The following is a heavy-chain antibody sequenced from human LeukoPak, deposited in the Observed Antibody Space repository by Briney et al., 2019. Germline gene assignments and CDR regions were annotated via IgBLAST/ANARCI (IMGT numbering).Heavy chain of an antibody. Sequence: ASVKVSCKASGYTFTSYGISWVRQAPGQGLEWMGWISAYNGNTNYAQKFQGRVTMTRDTSTSTVYMELSSLRSEDTAVYYCARDATLLAYCGGDCYSGAFDIWGQGTMVTVSS. D-gene: IGHD2-21*02. CDR2: ISAYNGNT. V-gene: IGHV1-18*01. CDR3: ARDATLLAYCGGDCYSGAFDI. J-gene: IGHJ3*02. CDR1: GYTFTSYG.